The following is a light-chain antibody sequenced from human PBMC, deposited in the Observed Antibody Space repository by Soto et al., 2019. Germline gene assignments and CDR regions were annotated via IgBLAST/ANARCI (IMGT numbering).Light chain of an antibody. Sequence: DIQMTQSPSSLSASVGDRVTITCQASQDISNYLNWYQQKPGKAPKLLIYDASNLETGVPSRFXGSGSGTDFTFTISSLQPEDIATYYCQQYDNLPSVTFGGGTKVEIK. CDR2: DAS. CDR1: QDISNY. J-gene: IGKJ4*01. CDR3: QQYDNLPSVT. V-gene: IGKV1-33*01.